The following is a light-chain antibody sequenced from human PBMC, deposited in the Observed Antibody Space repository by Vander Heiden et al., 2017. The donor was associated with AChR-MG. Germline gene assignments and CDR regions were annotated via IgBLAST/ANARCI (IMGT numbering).Light chain of an antibody. Sequence: EIVMTQSPATLSVSPGERATLSCRASQSVSRNLAWYQQKPGQAPRLLIYGASTRATGIPARFSGSGSGTEFTLTISSLQSEDFAVYYCQQENNWPGEFGGRTKVEIK. V-gene: IGKV3-15*01. CDR2: GAS. CDR1: QSVSRN. J-gene: IGKJ4*02. CDR3: QQENNWPGE.